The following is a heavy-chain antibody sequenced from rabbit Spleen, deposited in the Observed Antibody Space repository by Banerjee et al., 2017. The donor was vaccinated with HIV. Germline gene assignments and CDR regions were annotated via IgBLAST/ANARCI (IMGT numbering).Heavy chain of an antibody. Sequence: QEQLEESGGGLVQPEGSLTLTCTASGFTISSSDYMCWVRQASGKGLEWIACIDTGRSGFTYFASWAKGRFTISKTSSTTVTLQMTSLTAADTATYFCARDTGSSFSSYGMDLWGQGTLVTVS. D-gene: IGHD8-1*01. CDR3: ARDTGSSFSSYGMDL. CDR2: IDTGRSGFT. J-gene: IGHJ6*01. V-gene: IGHV1S45*01. CDR1: GFTISSSDY.